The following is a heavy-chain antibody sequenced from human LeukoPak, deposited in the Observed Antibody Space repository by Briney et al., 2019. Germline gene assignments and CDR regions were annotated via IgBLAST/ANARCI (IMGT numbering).Heavy chain of an antibody. V-gene: IGHV4-34*09. Sequence: SETLSLTCAVYGGSFSGYYWSWIRQPPGKGLEWIGYIYYSGSTYYNPSLKSRVTISVDRSKNQFSLKLSSVTAADTAVYYCARETPYLGVAGQKYDYWGQGTLVTVSS. D-gene: IGHD6-19*01. CDR1: GGSFSGYY. CDR2: IYYSGST. CDR3: ARETPYLGVAGQKYDY. J-gene: IGHJ4*02.